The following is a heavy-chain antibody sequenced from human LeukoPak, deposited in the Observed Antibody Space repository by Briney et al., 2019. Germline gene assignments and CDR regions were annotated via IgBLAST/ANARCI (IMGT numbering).Heavy chain of an antibody. V-gene: IGHV3-9*01. CDR3: AREGVWRQQLVDYYYGMDV. D-gene: IGHD6-13*01. Sequence: PGRSLRLSCAASGFTFDDYAMHWVRQAPGKGLEWVSGISWNSGSIGYADSVKGRFTISRDNAKNSLYLQMNSLRAEDTAVYYCAREGVWRQQLVDYYYGMDVWGQGTTVTVSS. J-gene: IGHJ6*02. CDR2: ISWNSGSI. CDR1: GFTFDDYA.